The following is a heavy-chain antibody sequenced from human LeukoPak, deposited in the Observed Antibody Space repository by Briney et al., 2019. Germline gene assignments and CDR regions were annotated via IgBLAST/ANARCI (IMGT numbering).Heavy chain of an antibody. Sequence: GRSLRLSCAASGFTFSSYAMHWVRQAPGKGLEWVAVISYDGSNKYYADSVKGRFTISRDNSKNTLYLQMNSLRAEDTAVYYCARDQSLVVPAAVDYWGQGTLVTVSS. D-gene: IGHD2-2*01. CDR3: ARDQSLVVPAAVDY. CDR2: ISYDGSNK. CDR1: GFTFSSYA. V-gene: IGHV3-30-3*01. J-gene: IGHJ4*02.